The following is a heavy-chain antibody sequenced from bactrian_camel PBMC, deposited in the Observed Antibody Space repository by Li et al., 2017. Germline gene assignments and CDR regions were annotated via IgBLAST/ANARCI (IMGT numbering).Heavy chain of an antibody. CDR1: GFTFQSHY. CDR3: AAADGRWYCGRDRADFDY. Sequence: HVQLVESGGGSVQAGGSLRLTCKASGFTFQSHYMYWLRQAPGKQLEDIAGVTTFGRPTDVADSVKGRFTISKDNARNTLYLQMNSLKPEGTAMYYCAAADGRWYCGRDRADFDYWGQGTQVTV. CDR2: VTTFGRPT. J-gene: IGHJ6*01. D-gene: IGHD6*01. V-gene: IGHV3S1*01.